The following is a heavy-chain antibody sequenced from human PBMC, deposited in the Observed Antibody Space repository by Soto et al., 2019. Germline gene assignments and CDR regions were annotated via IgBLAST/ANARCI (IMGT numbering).Heavy chain of an antibody. CDR1: GGSISSSSYY. CDR2: IYYSGST. D-gene: IGHD2-2*01. V-gene: IGHV4-39*01. J-gene: IGHJ4*02. CDR3: ASGYCSSTSCYAGDKNHFDY. Sequence: QLQLQESGPGLVKPSETLSLTCTVSGGSISSSSYYWGWIRQPPGKGLEWIGSIYYSGSTYYNPCHKSRVTISVDTSKNQFSLKLSSVTAADTAVYYCASGYCSSTSCYAGDKNHFDYWGQGTLVTVSS.